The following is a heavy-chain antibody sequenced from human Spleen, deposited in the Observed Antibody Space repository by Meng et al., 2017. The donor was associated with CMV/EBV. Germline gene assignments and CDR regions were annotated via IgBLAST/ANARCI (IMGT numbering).Heavy chain of an antibody. Sequence: SGGTFSTYGIRWVRQAPGQGLEWMGWMNPNSGNTGYAQKFQGRVTITRNTSISTAYMELSSLRSEDTAVYYCARGAYSGSWFRFDPWGQGTLVTVSS. CDR3: ARGAYSGSWFRFDP. CDR1: GGTFSTYG. V-gene: IGHV1-8*03. J-gene: IGHJ5*02. D-gene: IGHD1-26*01. CDR2: MNPNSGNT.